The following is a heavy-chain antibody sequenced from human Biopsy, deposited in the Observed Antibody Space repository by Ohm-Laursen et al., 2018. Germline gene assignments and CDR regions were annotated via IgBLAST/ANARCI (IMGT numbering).Heavy chain of an antibody. CDR3: AKDRWPHVVVVTTNFDS. V-gene: IGHV3-23*01. J-gene: IGHJ4*02. D-gene: IGHD2-21*02. CDR1: GFTFSNYA. CDR2: FSGSGGST. Sequence: LRLSCAASGFTFSNYAMSWVRQAPGKGLEWVSTFSGSGGSTNYADSVKGRFTISRDNSKNTLYLQMNSLRAEDTAVYYCAKDRWPHVVVVTTNFDSWGQGTLVTVSS.